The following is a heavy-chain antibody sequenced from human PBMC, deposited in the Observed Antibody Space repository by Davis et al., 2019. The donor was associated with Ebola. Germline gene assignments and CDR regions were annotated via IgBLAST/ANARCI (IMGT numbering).Heavy chain of an antibody. CDR3: ARSEGRITIFGVVIMGGMDV. D-gene: IGHD3-3*01. Sequence: ASVPVSCKASGYTLTSYGISWVRQAPGQGLEWTGWINGGNGNTNYLQKFQGRVTITRDTSASTAYMELSSLRSEDTAVYYCARSEGRITIFGVVIMGGMDVWGQGTTVTVSS. CDR1: GYTLTSYG. CDR2: INGGNGNT. J-gene: IGHJ6*02. V-gene: IGHV1-18*01.